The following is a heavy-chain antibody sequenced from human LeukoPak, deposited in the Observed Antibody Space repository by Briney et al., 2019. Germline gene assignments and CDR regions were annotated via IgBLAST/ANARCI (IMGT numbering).Heavy chain of an antibody. J-gene: IGHJ3*02. Sequence: PSETLSLTCTVSGGSISSSSYYWGWIRQPPGKGLEWIGSIYYSGSTYYNPSLKSRVTISVDTSKNQFSLKLSSVTAADTAVYYCARLGPTHTGAFDIWGQGTMVTVSS. CDR2: IYYSGST. CDR3: ARLGPTHTGAFDI. CDR1: GGSISSSSYY. V-gene: IGHV4-39*01.